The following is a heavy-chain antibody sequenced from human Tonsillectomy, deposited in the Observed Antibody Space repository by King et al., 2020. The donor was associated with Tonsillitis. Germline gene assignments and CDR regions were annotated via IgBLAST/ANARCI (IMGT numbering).Heavy chain of an antibody. CDR1: GYSISSGYY. CDR3: ARVDNMVRGVLGWFDP. D-gene: IGHD3-10*01. J-gene: IGHJ5*02. Sequence: VQLQESGPGLVKPSETLSLTCAVSGYSISSGYYWGWIRQPPGKGLEWIGSIYHSGSTYYNPSLKSRVTISVDTSKNQFSLKLSSVTAADTAVSYCARVDNMVRGVLGWFDPWGQGTLVTVSS. V-gene: IGHV4-38-2*01. CDR2: IYHSGST.